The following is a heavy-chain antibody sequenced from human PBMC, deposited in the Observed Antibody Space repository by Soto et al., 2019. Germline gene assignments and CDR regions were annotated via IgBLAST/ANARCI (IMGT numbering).Heavy chain of an antibody. CDR1: GGSISSSSYY. J-gene: IGHJ6*02. D-gene: IGHD1-26*01. Sequence: PSETLSITCTVSGGSISSSSYYWGWIRQPPGKGLEWIGSIFYSGIPTYTPSLKSRLTISLDPSQSQFSLRLGSVTAADTATYYCARLFIVGAPGSYYTGLDVWGQGTTVTVSS. CDR2: IFYSGIP. V-gene: IGHV4-39*07. CDR3: ARLFIVGAPGSYYTGLDV.